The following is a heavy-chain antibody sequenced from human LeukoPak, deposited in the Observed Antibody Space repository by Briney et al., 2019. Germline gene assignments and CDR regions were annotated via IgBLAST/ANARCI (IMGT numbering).Heavy chain of an antibody. CDR3: ARDRLFSGWHSDFDY. CDR1: GFTFSSYA. CDR2: ISYDGSNK. V-gene: IGHV3-30-3*01. J-gene: IGHJ4*02. Sequence: GGSLRLSCAASGFTFSSYAMHWVRQAPGRGLGWVAVISYDGSNKYYADSVKGRFTISRDNSKNTLFLQMNSLRAEDTAVYYCARDRLFSGWHSDFDYWGQGTLVTVSS. D-gene: IGHD6-19*01.